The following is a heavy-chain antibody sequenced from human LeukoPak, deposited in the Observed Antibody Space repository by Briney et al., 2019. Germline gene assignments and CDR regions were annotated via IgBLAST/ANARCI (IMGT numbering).Heavy chain of an antibody. D-gene: IGHD3-3*01. CDR3: ARGMGDFWSGYTSHYYYYYGMDV. CDR2: IYYSGST. Sequence: PSETLSLTCTVSGGSISSGDYYWSWIRQPPGKGLGWIGYIYYSGSTYYNPSLKSRVTISVDTSKNQFSLKLSSVTAADTAVYYCARGMGDFWSGYTSHYYYYYGMDVWGQGTTVTVSS. V-gene: IGHV4-30-4*01. CDR1: GGSISSGDYY. J-gene: IGHJ6*02.